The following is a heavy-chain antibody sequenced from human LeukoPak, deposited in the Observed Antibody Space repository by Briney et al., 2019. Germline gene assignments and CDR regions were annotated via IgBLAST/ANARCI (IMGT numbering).Heavy chain of an antibody. D-gene: IGHD6-19*01. CDR2: INHSGST. CDR3: ARSSGWPDY. J-gene: IGHJ4*02. CDR1: GGSFSDYY. Sequence: SETLSLTCAVYGGSFSDYYWSWIRQPPGKGLEWIGEINHSGSTNYNPSLKSRVTISVDTSKNQFSLKLSSVTAADTAVYYCARSSGWPDYWGQGTLVTVSS. V-gene: IGHV4-34*01.